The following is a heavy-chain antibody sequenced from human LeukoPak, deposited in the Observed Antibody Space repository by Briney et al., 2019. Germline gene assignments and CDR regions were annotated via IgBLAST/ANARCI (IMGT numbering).Heavy chain of an antibody. J-gene: IGHJ3*02. CDR1: GFVFDQHG. CDR3: ARVSHTTYYYDSSGLLNAFDI. V-gene: IGHV3-20*04. CDR2: ISWNSGST. D-gene: IGHD3-22*01. Sequence: PGGSLRLSCEASGFVFDQHGMSWVRQGPGKGLEWVSSISWNSGSTTYADSVKGRFTISRDNAKNSLYLQMNSLRAEDTAVYYCARVSHTTYYYDSSGLLNAFDIWGQGTMVTVSS.